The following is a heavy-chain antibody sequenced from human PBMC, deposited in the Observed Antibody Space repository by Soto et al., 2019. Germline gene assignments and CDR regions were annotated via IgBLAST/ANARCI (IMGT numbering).Heavy chain of an antibody. CDR1: GGSVRSGSYY. CDR3: AGVVVTAIAWFDP. CDR2: IYNSGST. V-gene: IGHV4-61*01. D-gene: IGHD2-21*02. J-gene: IGHJ5*02. Sequence: SETLSLTCTVSGGSVRSGSYYWSWIRQPPGKGLAWIGYIYNSGSTNYNPSLSGSTNYAPSLKSRVTISLDTSKNQFSLKLSSVTAADTAVYYCAGVVVTAIAWFDPWGQGTLVTVSS.